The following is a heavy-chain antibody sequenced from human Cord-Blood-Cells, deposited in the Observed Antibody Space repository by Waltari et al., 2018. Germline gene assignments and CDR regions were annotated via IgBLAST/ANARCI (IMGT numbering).Heavy chain of an antibody. CDR3: ARDGKYSSSWYAFDI. Sequence: QVQLQESGPGLVKPSQTLSLTCTVPGGSISTGGYYWSWIRQHPGKGLELIGYIYCSGSTYYNPSLKSRVTISVDTSKNQFSLKLSSVTAADTAVYYCARDGKYSSSWYAFDIWGQGTMVTVSS. CDR2: IYCSGST. V-gene: IGHV4-31*03. D-gene: IGHD6-13*01. CDR1: GGSISTGGYY. J-gene: IGHJ3*02.